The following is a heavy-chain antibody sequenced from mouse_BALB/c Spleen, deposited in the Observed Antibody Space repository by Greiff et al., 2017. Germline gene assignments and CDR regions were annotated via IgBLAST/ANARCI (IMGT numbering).Heavy chain of an antibody. CDR3: VRPHDGYFSWFAY. Sequence: EVKLVESGGGLVQPKGSLKLSCAASGFTFNTYAMNWVRQAPGKGLEWVARIRSKSNNYATYYADSVKDRFTISRDDSQSMLYLQMNNLKTEDTAMYYCVRPHDGYFSWFAYWGQGTLVTVSA. CDR1: GFTFNTYA. D-gene: IGHD2-3*01. CDR2: IRSKSNNYAT. J-gene: IGHJ3*01. V-gene: IGHV10-1*02.